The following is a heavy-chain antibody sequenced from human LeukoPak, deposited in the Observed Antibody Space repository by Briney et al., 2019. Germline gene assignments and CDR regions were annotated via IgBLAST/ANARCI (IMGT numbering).Heavy chain of an antibody. CDR2: LSGSSADI. D-gene: IGHD6-19*01. CDR3: AKGSPVAAD. J-gene: IGHJ4*02. Sequence: GGSLRLSCAASGFPFSSYAMSWVRQAPGKGLEWVSVLSGSSADIYYADSVKGRFTIPRDNSKNTLYLQMNRLSAEDTAVYYCAKGSPVAADWGQGTLVTVSS. CDR1: GFPFSSYA. V-gene: IGHV3-23*01.